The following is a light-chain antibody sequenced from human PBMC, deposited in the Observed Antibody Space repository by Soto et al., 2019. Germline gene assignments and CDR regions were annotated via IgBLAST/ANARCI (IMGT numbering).Light chain of an antibody. Sequence: DLQMTQSPSTLSASLGDRVTITCRASQSISSWLAWYQQKPGKAPKLLIYKASRLESGGPSRFSGSGAGTEFTLTISSLQPDDFATYYCQQYNSYSPVTFGQGTKVEIK. CDR2: KAS. CDR1: QSISSW. V-gene: IGKV1-5*03. CDR3: QQYNSYSPVT. J-gene: IGKJ1*01.